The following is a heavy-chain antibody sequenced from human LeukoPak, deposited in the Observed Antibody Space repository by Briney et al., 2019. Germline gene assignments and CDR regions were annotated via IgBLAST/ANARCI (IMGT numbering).Heavy chain of an antibody. CDR2: IDWDDDK. D-gene: IGHD5-18*01. V-gene: IGHV2-70*11. Sequence: SGPALLQPTPTLTLTFTFSGFSLSTRGMGGSWIRQPPVKALEWLTRIDWDDDKYYSTSLQTTLTISKDPSKNQVVLTMTNMDPVDTATYYRARTPGDSYGLDYWGQGTLVTVSS. CDR3: ARTPGDSYGLDY. J-gene: IGHJ4*02. CDR1: GFSLSTRGMG.